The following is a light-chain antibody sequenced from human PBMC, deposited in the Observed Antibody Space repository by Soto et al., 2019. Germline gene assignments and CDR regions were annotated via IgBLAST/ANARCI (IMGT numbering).Light chain of an antibody. V-gene: IGKV1-5*03. J-gene: IGKJ1*01. CDR2: KAS. Sequence: DIQMTQSPSSVSASVRDRVTITCRASPSIASWLAWYQQKPGKTPKLLIYKASSLESGVPSRFSGSGSGTEFTLTISSLQPADFATYYCQQYNSYSRTFGQGTKVDIK. CDR1: PSIASW. CDR3: QQYNSYSRT.